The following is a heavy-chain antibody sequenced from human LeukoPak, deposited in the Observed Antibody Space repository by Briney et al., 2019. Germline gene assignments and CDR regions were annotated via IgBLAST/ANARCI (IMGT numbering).Heavy chain of an antibody. CDR1: GGSFSGYY. V-gene: IGHV4-34*01. Sequence: PSETLSLTCAVYGGSFSGYYWSWIRQPPGKGLEWIGEINHSGSTNYNPSLKSRVTISVDTSKNQFSLKLSSVTGADTAVYYCPRVLYELWSGYYPNWFDPWGQGTLVTVSS. J-gene: IGHJ5*02. D-gene: IGHD3-3*01. CDR2: INHSGST. CDR3: PRVLYELWSGYYPNWFDP.